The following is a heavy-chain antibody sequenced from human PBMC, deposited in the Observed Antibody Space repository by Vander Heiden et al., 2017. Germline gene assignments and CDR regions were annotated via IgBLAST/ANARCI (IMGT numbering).Heavy chain of an antibody. CDR2: VLYAGNT. Sequence: QVQLQESGPGLLKPSESLSLLCSVSGASIKNYYWGWVRQSPRKGLEWIASVLYAGNTDVYPSLRRRLTLSLDTSNNQFSLKLNSVTTADTAVYYCGGVWGGRGFDIWGQGTMVTVSS. J-gene: IGHJ3*02. V-gene: IGHV4-59*01. CDR1: GASIKNYY. D-gene: IGHD1-26*01. CDR3: GGVWGGRGFDI.